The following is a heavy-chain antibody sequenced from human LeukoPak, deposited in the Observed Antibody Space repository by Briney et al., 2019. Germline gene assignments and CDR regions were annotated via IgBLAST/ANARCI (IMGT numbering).Heavy chain of an antibody. J-gene: IGHJ4*02. CDR1: GYSFTNYW. CDR2: IYPGDSDT. D-gene: IGHD6-6*01. V-gene: IGHV5-51*01. CDR3: ARQATGPSSSRDY. Sequence: GEALEISCKGSGYSFTNYWIGWVRQMPGKGLEWVGIIYPGDSDTRYSPSFQGQVTISADKSISTAYLQWSSLKASDTAMYYCARQATGPSSSRDYWGQGTLVTVSS.